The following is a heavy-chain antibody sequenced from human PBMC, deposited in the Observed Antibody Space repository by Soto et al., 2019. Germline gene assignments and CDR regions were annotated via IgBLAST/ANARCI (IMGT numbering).Heavy chain of an antibody. D-gene: IGHD1-20*01. Sequence: EVQLLESGGRLVQSGESLTLSCVASQFTFNIDAMTWVRQAPGKGLEWVSSMSGSGASIYYADSVKGRFTISRDKYKKTLYLQMNSLRAEDTAVYWCARDNWNGAYYGLDVWGQGTTVTVS. CDR3: ARDNWNGAYYGLDV. CDR1: QFTFNIDA. CDR2: MSGSGASI. V-gene: IGHV3-23*01. J-gene: IGHJ6*02.